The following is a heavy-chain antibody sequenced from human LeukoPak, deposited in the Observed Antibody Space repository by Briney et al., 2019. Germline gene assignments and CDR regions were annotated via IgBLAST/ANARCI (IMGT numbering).Heavy chain of an antibody. CDR1: GFIFNNYW. J-gene: IGHJ5*02. V-gene: IGHV3-7*03. D-gene: IGHD5-12*01. CDR2: IKQNASKT. Sequence: GGSLRLSCATSGFIFNNYWMSWVRQDPGKGLEWVANIKQNASKTFYAASVKGRFTISRDDAKNSLYLQMNSLRAEDTAVYYCARIPYSGTWYWFDPWGQGTLVTVSS. CDR3: ARIPYSGTWYWFDP.